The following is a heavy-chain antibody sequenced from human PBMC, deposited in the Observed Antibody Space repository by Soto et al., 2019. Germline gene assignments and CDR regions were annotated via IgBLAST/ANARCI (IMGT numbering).Heavy chain of an antibody. CDR1: GFTFSNYG. CDR2: INPRGIDT. Sequence: EEQVLESGGGSAQPGGSLRLSCAASGFTFSNYGMTWVRQAPGKGLEWVSSINPRGIDTKYADSVKGRFTIARDNYKNMMYLQMNNLRAEDTAVYYCAKGGAYCYDACTRAYWGQGTLVTVSS. CDR3: AKGGAYCYDACTRAY. V-gene: IGHV3-23*01. J-gene: IGHJ4*02. D-gene: IGHD2-21*01.